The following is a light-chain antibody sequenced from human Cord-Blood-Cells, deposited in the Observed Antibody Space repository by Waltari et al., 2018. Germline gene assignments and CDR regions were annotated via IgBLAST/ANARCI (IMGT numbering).Light chain of an antibody. CDR2: AAP. J-gene: IGKJ2*01. V-gene: IGKV1-39*01. CDR1: QSMSIY. Sequence: DVQLSQSASPLTASVAGRVTTTCRASQSMSIYLNWYQQKPGKAPKHLIDAAPSLQSGVPSRFSGSAYGTDFTLTISSLQPEEFSTYYCQQSYSTPYTFGQGTKLEIK. CDR3: QQSYSTPYT.